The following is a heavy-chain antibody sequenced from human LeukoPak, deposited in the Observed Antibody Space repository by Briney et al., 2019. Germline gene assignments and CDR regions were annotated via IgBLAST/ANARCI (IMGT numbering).Heavy chain of an antibody. Sequence: GGSLRLSCAASGFTFSSYSMNWVRQAPGKGLEWVSYISSSSTIYYADSVKGRFTISRDNAKNSLYLQMKSLRAEDTAVYYCARLNGVSDPAFDYWGQGTLVTVSS. CDR2: ISSSSTI. CDR1: GFTFSSYS. V-gene: IGHV3-48*01. D-gene: IGHD2-8*01. J-gene: IGHJ4*02. CDR3: ARLNGVSDPAFDY.